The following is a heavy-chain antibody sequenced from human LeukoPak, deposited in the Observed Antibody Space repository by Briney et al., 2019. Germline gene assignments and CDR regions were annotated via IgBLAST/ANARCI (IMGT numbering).Heavy chain of an antibody. CDR3: ARDRIAVAGTWWFDP. Sequence: PGGSLRLSCAASGFTFSTYSMNWVRQAPGKGLEWVSSISSSSSYIYYADSVKGRFTISRDNAKNSLYLQMNSLRAEDTAVYYCARDRIAVAGTWWFDPWGPGTLVTVSS. D-gene: IGHD6-19*01. CDR2: ISSSSSYI. V-gene: IGHV3-21*01. CDR1: GFTFSTYS. J-gene: IGHJ5*02.